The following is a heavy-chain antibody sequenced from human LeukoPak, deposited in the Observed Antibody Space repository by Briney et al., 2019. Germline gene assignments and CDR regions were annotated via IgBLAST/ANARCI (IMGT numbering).Heavy chain of an antibody. V-gene: IGHV3-23*01. Sequence: GGTLRLSCAASGFTFSSYGMSWVRQAPGKGLEWVSGISGGGGSTYYADSVKGRFTISRDNSKNTLYLQMNSLRAEDTAVYYCAKEGGASRFDYWGQGTLVTVSS. D-gene: IGHD5-12*01. CDR3: AKEGGASRFDY. J-gene: IGHJ4*02. CDR1: GFTFSSYG. CDR2: ISGGGGST.